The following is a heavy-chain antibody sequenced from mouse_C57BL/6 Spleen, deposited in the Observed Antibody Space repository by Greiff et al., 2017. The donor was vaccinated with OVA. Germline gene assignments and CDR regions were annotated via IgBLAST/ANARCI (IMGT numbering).Heavy chain of an antibody. CDR2: ISSGSSTI. Sequence: EVNLVESGGGLVKPGGSLKLSCAASGFTFSDYGMHWVRQAPEKGLEWVAYISSGSSTIYYADTVKGRFTISRDNAKNTLFLQMTSLRSEDTAMYYCARNSYWYFDVWGTGTTVTVSS. V-gene: IGHV5-17*01. CDR3: ARNSYWYFDV. CDR1: GFTFSDYG. J-gene: IGHJ1*03.